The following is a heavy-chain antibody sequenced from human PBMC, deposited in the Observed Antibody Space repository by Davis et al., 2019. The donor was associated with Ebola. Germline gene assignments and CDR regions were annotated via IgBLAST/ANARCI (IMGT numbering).Heavy chain of an antibody. CDR2: INPSDGYT. D-gene: IGHD2-15*01. J-gene: IGHJ4*02. V-gene: IGHV1-46*01. Sequence: ASVKVSCKASGYTFSSYYMHWVRQAPGQGLEWMGVINPSDGYTSYAQNFQGRVTMTRDTSTSTVYMEVSSLRSEDTAVYYCAVAATLVPFDYWGQGTLVTVSS. CDR1: GYTFSSYY. CDR3: AVAATLVPFDY.